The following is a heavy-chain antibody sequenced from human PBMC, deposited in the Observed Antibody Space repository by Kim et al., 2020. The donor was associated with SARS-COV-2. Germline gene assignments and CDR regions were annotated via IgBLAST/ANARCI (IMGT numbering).Heavy chain of an antibody. D-gene: IGHD2-2*01. CDR3: AKIYCSSTSCWTFFDY. V-gene: IGHV3-9*01. J-gene: IGHJ4*02. Sequence: VKGRCPISRENAKNSLYLQMNSLRAEDTALYYCAKIYCSSTSCWTFFDYWGQGTLVTVSS.